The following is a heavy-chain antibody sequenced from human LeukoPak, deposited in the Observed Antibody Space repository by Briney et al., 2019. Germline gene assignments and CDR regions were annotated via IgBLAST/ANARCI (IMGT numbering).Heavy chain of an antibody. J-gene: IGHJ3*02. CDR1: GYSISSGYY. D-gene: IGHD3-3*02. Sequence: PSETLSLTCTVSGYSISSGYYWGWIRQPPGKGLEWIGSIYHSGSPYYNPSLKSRVTISVDTSKNEFSLKLSSVTAADTAVYYFARELGRAFDIWGQGTVVIVSS. CDR3: ARELGRAFDI. V-gene: IGHV4-38-2*02. CDR2: IYHSGSP.